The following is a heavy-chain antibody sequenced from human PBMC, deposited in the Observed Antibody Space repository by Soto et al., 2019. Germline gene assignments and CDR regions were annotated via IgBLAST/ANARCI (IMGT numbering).Heavy chain of an antibody. CDR1: GYTFTSYY. Sequence: ASVKVSCKASGYTFTSYYMHWVRQAPGQGLEWMGIINPSGGSTSYAQKFQGRVTMTRDTSTSTVYMELSSLRSEDTAVYYCERVRDFRFGELLGYYYYGMDVWGQGTTVTVSS. CDR3: ERVRDFRFGELLGYYYYGMDV. D-gene: IGHD3-10*01. CDR2: INPSGGST. J-gene: IGHJ6*02. V-gene: IGHV1-46*01.